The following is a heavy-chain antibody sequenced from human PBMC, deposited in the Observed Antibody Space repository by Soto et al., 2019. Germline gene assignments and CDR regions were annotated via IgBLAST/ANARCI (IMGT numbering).Heavy chain of an antibody. D-gene: IGHD6-19*01. J-gene: IGHJ4*02. Sequence: EVHLVESGGRMVRPGESLRLSCAASGFNFEEYGMTWVRQAPGKGLEWVAGSNWDGDDTGYADSVQGRFTISRDNAKKFLYLQMNSLRVEDTALDYCARGDIAGAVSSDYWGQGTRVTVSS. V-gene: IGHV3-20*04. CDR2: SNWDGDDT. CDR1: GFNFEEYG. CDR3: ARGDIAGAVSSDY.